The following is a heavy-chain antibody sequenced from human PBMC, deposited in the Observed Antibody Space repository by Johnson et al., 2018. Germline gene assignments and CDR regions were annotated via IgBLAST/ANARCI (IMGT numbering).Heavy chain of an antibody. V-gene: IGHV1-69*12. CDR2: IIPMFRTP. Sequence: QVQLVQSGAEVKKPGSSVKVSCKASGGDFNNYAINWVRQAPGQGLEWMGGIIPMFRTPTYAQKFQGRVTITADESTKTAHMVLSSLRSEDMAVYFCARDSYDWKYDVPDLGISAFHIWGRGTVVTVSS. J-gene: IGHJ3*02. CDR3: ARDSYDWKYDVPDLGISAFHI. CDR1: GGDFNNYA. D-gene: IGHD1-7*01.